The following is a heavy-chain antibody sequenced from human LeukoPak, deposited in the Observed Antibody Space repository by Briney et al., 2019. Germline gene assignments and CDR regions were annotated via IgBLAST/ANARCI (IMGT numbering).Heavy chain of an antibody. V-gene: IGHV3-30*18. CDR2: ISYDGSNK. CDR3: AKDRGLRYFDWLWAY. J-gene: IGHJ4*02. Sequence: PGRSLRLSCAASGFTFSSYGMHWVRQAPGKGLEWVAVISYDGSNKYYADSVKSRFTISRDNSKNTLYLQMNSLRAEDTAVYYCAKDRGLRYFDWLWAYWGQGTLVTVSS. D-gene: IGHD3-9*01. CDR1: GFTFSSYG.